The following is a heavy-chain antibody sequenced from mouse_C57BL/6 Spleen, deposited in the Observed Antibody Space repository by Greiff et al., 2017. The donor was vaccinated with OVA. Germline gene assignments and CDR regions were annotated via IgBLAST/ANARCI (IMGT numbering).Heavy chain of an antibody. CDR1: GYTFTDYY. Sequence: SGPVLVKPGASVKMSCKASGYTFTDYYMNWVKQSHGKSLEWIGVINPYNGGTSYNQKFKGKATLTVDKSSSTAYMELNSLTSEDSAVYYCARKSYDYDGFAYWGQGTLVTVSA. V-gene: IGHV1-19*01. CDR2: INPYNGGT. D-gene: IGHD2-4*01. J-gene: IGHJ3*01. CDR3: ARKSYDYDGFAY.